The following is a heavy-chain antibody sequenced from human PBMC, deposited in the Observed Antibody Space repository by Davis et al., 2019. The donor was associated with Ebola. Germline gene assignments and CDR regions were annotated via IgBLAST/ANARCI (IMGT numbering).Heavy chain of an antibody. V-gene: IGHV4-39*01. J-gene: IGHJ6*02. D-gene: IGHD6-6*01. CDR1: GGSISSSSYY. CDR2: INHSGST. CDR3: ARHQRFYSSSSGWLFYYYYGMDV. Sequence: SETLSLTCTVSGGSISSSSYYWGWIRQPPGKGLEWIGEINHSGSTNYNPSLKSRVTISVDTSKNQFSLKLSSVTAADTAVYYCARHQRFYSSSSGWLFYYYYGMDVWGQGTTVTVSS.